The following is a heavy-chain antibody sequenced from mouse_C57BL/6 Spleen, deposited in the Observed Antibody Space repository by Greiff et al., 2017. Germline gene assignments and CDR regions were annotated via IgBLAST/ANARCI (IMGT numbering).Heavy chain of an antibody. Sequence: EVKLQESGGDLVKPGGSLKLSCAASGFTFSSYGMSWVRQTPDKRLEWVATISSGGSYTYYPDSVKGRFTISRDNAKNTLYLQMSSLKSEDTAMYYCARLGYFDVWGTGTTVTVAS. J-gene: IGHJ1*03. V-gene: IGHV5-6*01. CDR3: ARLGYFDV. CDR1: GFTFSSYG. CDR2: ISSGGSYT.